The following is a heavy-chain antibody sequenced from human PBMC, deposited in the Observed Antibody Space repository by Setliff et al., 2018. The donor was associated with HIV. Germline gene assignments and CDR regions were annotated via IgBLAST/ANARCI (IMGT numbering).Heavy chain of an antibody. CDR1: AFTFSNAW. J-gene: IGHJ4*02. V-gene: IGHV3-15*07. D-gene: IGHD4-17*01. Sequence: GGSLRLSCAASAFTFSNAWMNWVRQAPGKGLEWVGRIKSKTDGGTTDYAAPVKGRFTISRDDSKNTLYLQMNSLKTEDTAVYYCTTIQKLTTPVDYWGQGTLVTVSS. CDR3: TTIQKLTTPVDY. CDR2: IKSKTDGGTT.